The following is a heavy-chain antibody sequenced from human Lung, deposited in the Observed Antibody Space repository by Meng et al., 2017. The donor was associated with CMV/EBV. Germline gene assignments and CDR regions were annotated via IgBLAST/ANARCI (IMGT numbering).Heavy chain of an antibody. CDR3: AKQSIAARSDY. J-gene: IGHJ4*02. D-gene: IGHD6-6*01. Sequence: SCTVSGGSISSSSYYWGWIRQPPGKGLEWIGSIYYSGSTYYNPSLKSRVTISVDTSKNQFSLKLSSVTAADTAVYYCAKQSIAARSDYWGQGNLV. CDR2: IYYSGST. CDR1: GGSISSSSYY. V-gene: IGHV4-39*01.